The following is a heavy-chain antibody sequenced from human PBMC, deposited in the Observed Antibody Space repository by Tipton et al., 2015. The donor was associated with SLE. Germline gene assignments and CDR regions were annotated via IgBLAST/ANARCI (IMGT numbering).Heavy chain of an antibody. CDR3: ARDDSGSYYVFDY. V-gene: IGHV4-59*12. CDR1: GGSISSYY. Sequence: TLSLTCPVSGGSISSYYWSWIRQPPGKGLEWIGYIYYSGSTNYNPSLKSRVTISVDTSKNQFSLKLSSVTAADTAVYYCARDDSGSYYVFDYWGQGTLVTVSS. CDR2: IYYSGST. D-gene: IGHD1-26*01. J-gene: IGHJ4*02.